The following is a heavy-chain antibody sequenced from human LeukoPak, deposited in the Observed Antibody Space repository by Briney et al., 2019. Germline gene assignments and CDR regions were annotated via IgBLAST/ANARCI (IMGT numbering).Heavy chain of an antibody. CDR1: GYTFTGYY. J-gene: IGHJ4*02. CDR3: ARDDGEVTMVRGGGQYYFDY. Sequence: ASVKVSCKASGYTFTGYYMHWVRQAPGQRLEWMGWINAGNGNTKYSQKFQGRVTITRDTSASTAYMELSSLRSEDTAVYYCARDDGEVTMVRGGGQYYFDYWGQGTLVTVSS. CDR2: INAGNGNT. D-gene: IGHD3-10*01. V-gene: IGHV1-3*01.